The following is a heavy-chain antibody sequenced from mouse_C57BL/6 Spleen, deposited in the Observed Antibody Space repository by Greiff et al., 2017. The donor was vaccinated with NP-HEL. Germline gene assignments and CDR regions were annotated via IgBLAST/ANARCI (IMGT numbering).Heavy chain of an antibody. D-gene: IGHD1-1*01. CDR3: ARYPSHYYGSSYGYFDV. J-gene: IGHJ1*03. CDR2: INPNNGGT. CDR1: GYTFTDYY. Sequence: EVQLQQSGPELVKPGASVKISCKASGYTFTDYYMNWVKQSHGKSLEWIGDINPNNGGTSYNQKFKGKATLTVDKSSSTAYMELRSLASEDSAVYYCARYPSHYYGSSYGYFDVWGTGTTVTVSS. V-gene: IGHV1-26*01.